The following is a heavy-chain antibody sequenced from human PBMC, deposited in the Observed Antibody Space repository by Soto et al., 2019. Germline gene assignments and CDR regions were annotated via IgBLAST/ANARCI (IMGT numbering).Heavy chain of an antibody. CDR1: GVVFNKFE. V-gene: IGHV3-48*03. J-gene: IGHJ6*02. D-gene: IGHD3-10*01. CDR2: IRSSVSA. Sequence: GGPLRHSCAAAGVVFNKFEGSWVRQAPGQGLEWVSNIRSSVSAEYADSVNGRSTISRDNAKNSVCLQMNSLRAEDTAIYYCAKDLSPYYGEGFDVWGQGTMVTVSS. CDR3: AKDLSPYYGEGFDV.